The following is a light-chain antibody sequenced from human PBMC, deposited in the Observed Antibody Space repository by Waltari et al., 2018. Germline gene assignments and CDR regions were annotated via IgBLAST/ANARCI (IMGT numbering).Light chain of an antibody. CDR3: QQSYSTLMYT. J-gene: IGKJ2*01. V-gene: IGKV3-20*01. Sequence: EIVLTQSPGTLSLSPGERATLSCRASQSVSSSYLAWYQQKPGQAPRLLIYGASSRATGIPDRFSGSGSGTDFILTISRLEPEDFATYYCQQSYSTLMYTFGQGTKLEIK. CDR1: QSVSSSY. CDR2: GAS.